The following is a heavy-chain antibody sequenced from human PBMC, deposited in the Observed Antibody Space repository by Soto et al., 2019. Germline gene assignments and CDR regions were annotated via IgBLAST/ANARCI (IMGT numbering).Heavy chain of an antibody. J-gene: IGHJ3*02. Sequence: PSETLSLTCAVYGGSFSGYYWSWIRQPPGKGLEWIGEINHSGSTNYNPSLKSRVTISVDTSKNQFSLKLSSVTAADTAVYYCARGDRATDAFDIWGQGTMVTVSS. CDR2: INHSGST. CDR3: ARGDRATDAFDI. D-gene: IGHD3-10*01. CDR1: GGSFSGYY. V-gene: IGHV4-34*01.